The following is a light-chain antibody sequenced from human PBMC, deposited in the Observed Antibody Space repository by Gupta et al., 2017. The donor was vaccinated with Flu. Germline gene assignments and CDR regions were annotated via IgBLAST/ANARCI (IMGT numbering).Light chain of an antibody. CDR2: DAS. V-gene: IGKV1-33*01. CDR3: QQEGNRPMS. Sequence: PSSLSASVGDRVTITCQGKQEIRAYLSWYQQKPGQAPNLLIFDASTRKTGVPASFSGSGSGTDFTFTISSLQPEEIGRYYCQQEGNRPMSFGRGTKVEIK. CDR1: QEIRAY. J-gene: IGKJ4*02.